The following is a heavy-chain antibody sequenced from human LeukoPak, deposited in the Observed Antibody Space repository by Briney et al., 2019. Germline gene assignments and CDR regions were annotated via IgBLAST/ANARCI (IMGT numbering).Heavy chain of an antibody. CDR2: IRYDGSNK. D-gene: IGHD2-8*01. CDR3: AKDRCSNGIGCYYYYMDV. J-gene: IGHJ6*03. V-gene: IGHV3-30*02. CDR1: GFTFSSYG. Sequence: GGSLRLSCAASGFTFSSYGMHWVRQAPGKGLEWVAFIRYDGSNKYYADSVKGRFTISRDRSKNTVNLEMNSLRVEDTALYYCAKDRCSNGIGCYYYYMDVWGKGTTVTIYS.